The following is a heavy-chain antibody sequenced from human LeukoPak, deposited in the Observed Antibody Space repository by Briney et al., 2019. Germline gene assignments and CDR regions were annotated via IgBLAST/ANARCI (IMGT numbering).Heavy chain of an antibody. CDR3: AREPMREYMAATYNGPDAFDI. CDR1: GGSFSGYY. Sequence: SETLSLTCAVYGGSFSGYYWSWIRQPPGKGLEWIGEINHSGSTNYNPSLKSRVTISVDTSKNQFSLKLSSVTAADTAVYYCAREPMREYMAATYNGPDAFDIWGQGTMVTVSS. J-gene: IGHJ3*02. V-gene: IGHV4-34*01. D-gene: IGHD6-25*01. CDR2: INHSGST.